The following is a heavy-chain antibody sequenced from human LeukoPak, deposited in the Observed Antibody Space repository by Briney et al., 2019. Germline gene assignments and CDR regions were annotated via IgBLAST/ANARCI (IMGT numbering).Heavy chain of an antibody. CDR2: IRGSGGST. CDR3: AKASTYCTNGVCYSDYYYYGMDV. Sequence: GGSLRLSCAASGFTFSSYAMSWVRQAPGKGLEWVSAIRGSGGSTYYADSVKGRFTISRDNSKNTLYLQMNGLRAEDTAVYYCAKASTYCTNGVCYSDYYYYGMDVWGQGTTVTVSS. J-gene: IGHJ6*02. V-gene: IGHV3-23*01. CDR1: GFTFSSYA. D-gene: IGHD2-8*01.